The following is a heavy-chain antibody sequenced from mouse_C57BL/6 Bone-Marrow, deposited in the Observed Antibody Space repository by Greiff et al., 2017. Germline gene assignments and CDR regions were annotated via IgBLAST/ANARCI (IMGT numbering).Heavy chain of an antibody. CDR1: GYTFTSYW. J-gene: IGHJ1*03. D-gene: IGHD2-4*01. Sequence: QVQLQQPGAELVKPGASVKLSCKASGYTFTSYWMHWVKQRPGQGLEWIGMIHPNSGSTNYNEKFKSKATLTVDKSSSTAYMQLSSLTSEDSAVYYCARWGLRREWYFDVWGTGTTVTVSS. CDR3: ARWGLRREWYFDV. V-gene: IGHV1-64*01. CDR2: IHPNSGST.